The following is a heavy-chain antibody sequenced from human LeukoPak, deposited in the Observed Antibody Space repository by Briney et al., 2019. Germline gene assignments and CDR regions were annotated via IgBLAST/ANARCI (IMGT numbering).Heavy chain of an antibody. J-gene: IGHJ4*02. D-gene: IGHD6-13*01. CDR3: ARGYPRIAAHYFDY. CDR2: INHSGST. CDR1: GGSFSGYY. V-gene: IGHV4-34*01. Sequence: SETLCLTCAVYGGSFSGYYWSWIRQPPGKGLEWIGEINHSGSTNYNPSLKSRVTISIDASKNQFSLKLSSVTAADTAVYYCARGYPRIAAHYFDYWGQGTLVTVSS.